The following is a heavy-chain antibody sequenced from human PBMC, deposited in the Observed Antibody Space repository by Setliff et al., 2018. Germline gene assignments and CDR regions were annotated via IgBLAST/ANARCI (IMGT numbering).Heavy chain of an antibody. J-gene: IGHJ4*02. V-gene: IGHV1-18*01. CDR3: VRSSAPQVALAADFDF. CDR1: GFRFTNFG. D-gene: IGHD6-19*01. Sequence: VASVKVSCKTSGFRFTNFGFSWVRQAPGQGLEWLGSISPYSGYTNYPQWLQGRVTMTTDTSATTVYMELKSLRSDDTAVYYCVRSSAPQVALAADFDFWGQGTPVTVSS. CDR2: ISPYSGYT.